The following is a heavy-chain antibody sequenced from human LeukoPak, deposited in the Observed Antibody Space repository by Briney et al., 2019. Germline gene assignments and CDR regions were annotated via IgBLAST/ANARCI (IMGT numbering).Heavy chain of an antibody. D-gene: IGHD2-2*01. Sequence: GGSLRLSCAASGFTFSSYSMNWVRQAPGKGLEWVSSISSSSSYIYYADSVKGRFTISRDNAKNSLYLQMNSLRAEDTAVYYCARAPHIVVVPAAPFDYWGQGTLSPSPQ. V-gene: IGHV3-21*01. CDR3: ARAPHIVVVPAAPFDY. J-gene: IGHJ4*02. CDR1: GFTFSSYS. CDR2: ISSSSSYI.